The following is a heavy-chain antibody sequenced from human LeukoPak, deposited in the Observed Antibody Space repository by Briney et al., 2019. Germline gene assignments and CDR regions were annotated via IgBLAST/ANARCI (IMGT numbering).Heavy chain of an antibody. V-gene: IGHV4-34*01. CDR2: INHSGST. Sequence: PSETLSLTCAVYGGSFSGYYWSWIRQPPGKGLGWIGEINHSGSTNYNPSLKSRVTISVDTSKNQFSLKLSSVTAADTAVYYCARGQRRLTYYYYGMDVWGQGTTVTVSS. CDR3: ARGQRRLTYYYYGMDV. D-gene: IGHD2-2*01. J-gene: IGHJ6*02. CDR1: GGSFSGYY.